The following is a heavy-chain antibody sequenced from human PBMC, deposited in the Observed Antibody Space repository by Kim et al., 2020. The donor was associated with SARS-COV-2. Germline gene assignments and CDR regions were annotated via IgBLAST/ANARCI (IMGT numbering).Heavy chain of an antibody. V-gene: IGHV3-49*03. J-gene: IGHJ3*02. CDR3: TRGSGMATTMGDAFDI. CDR2: IRSKAYGGTT. D-gene: IGHD5-12*01. CDR1: GFTFGDYA. Sequence: GGSLRLSCTASGFTFGDYAMSWFRQAPGKGLEWVGFIRSKAYGGTTEYAASVKGRFTISRDDSKSIAYLQMNSLKTEDTAVYYCTRGSGMATTMGDAFDIWGQGTMVTVSS.